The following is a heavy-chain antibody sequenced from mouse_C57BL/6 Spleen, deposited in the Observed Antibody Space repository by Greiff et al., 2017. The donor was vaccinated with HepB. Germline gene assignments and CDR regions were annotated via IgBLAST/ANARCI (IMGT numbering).Heavy chain of an antibody. V-gene: IGHV1-80*01. CDR3: ARDHYYGSSPYWYFDV. Sequence: VQLQQSGAELVKPGASVKISCKASGYAFSSYWMNWVKQRPGKGLEWIGQIYPGDGDTNSNGKFKGKATLTADKSSSTAYMQLSSLTSEDSAVYFCARDHYYGSSPYWYFDVWGTGTTVTVAS. CDR2: IYPGDGDT. J-gene: IGHJ1*03. CDR1: GYAFSSYW. D-gene: IGHD1-1*01.